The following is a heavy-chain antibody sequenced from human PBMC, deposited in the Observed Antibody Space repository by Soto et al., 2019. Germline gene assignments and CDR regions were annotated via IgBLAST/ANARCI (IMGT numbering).Heavy chain of an antibody. V-gene: IGHV1-18*01. D-gene: IGHD5-12*01. J-gene: IGHJ4*02. CDR1: GYTFTSYG. CDR2: ISAYNGNT. CDR3: ARSLGVATTNYFDY. Sequence: ASVKVSCKASGYTFTSYGISWVRQAPGQGLEWMGWISAYNGNTNYAQKLQGRVTMTTDTSTSTAYMELRSLRSDDTAVYYCARSLGVATTNYFDYWGQGTLVTVSS.